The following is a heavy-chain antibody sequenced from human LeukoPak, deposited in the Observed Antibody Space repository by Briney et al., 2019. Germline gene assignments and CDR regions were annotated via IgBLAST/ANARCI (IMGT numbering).Heavy chain of an antibody. CDR2: IYYSGST. CDR1: GGSISSYY. CDR3: ASTGAYYYDSSAYFPFDY. Sequence: SETLSLTCTVSGGSISSYYWSWIRQPPGKGLEWIGYIYYSGSTNYNPSLKSRVTISVDTSKNQFSLKLSSVTAADTAVYYCASTGAYYYDSSAYFPFDYWGQGTLVTVSS. D-gene: IGHD3-22*01. V-gene: IGHV4-59*01. J-gene: IGHJ4*02.